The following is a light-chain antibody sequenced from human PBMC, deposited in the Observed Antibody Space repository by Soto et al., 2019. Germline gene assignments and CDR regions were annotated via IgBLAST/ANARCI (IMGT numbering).Light chain of an antibody. Sequence: DIVMTQSPLSLRVTPGEPASISCRSSQSLLHSSGYNYLHWYLQKPGQSPQLLISLGSDRASGVPDRFSGSGSGTDFTLKITRVEAEGVGVYYCMQPLQTPWTFGQGTK. V-gene: IGKV2-28*01. CDR3: MQPLQTPWT. J-gene: IGKJ1*01. CDR2: LGS. CDR1: QSLLHSSGYNY.